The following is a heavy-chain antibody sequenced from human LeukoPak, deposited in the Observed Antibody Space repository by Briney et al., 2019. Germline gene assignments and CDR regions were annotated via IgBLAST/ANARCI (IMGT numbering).Heavy chain of an antibody. CDR1: GYSISSDYY. D-gene: IGHD3-3*01. V-gene: IGHV4-38-2*02. Sequence: PSETLSLTCTVSGYSISSDYYWCWLRQPPGKGLEGIGSLYNSGSTYYNPSLKSRLTISRDTSKNQFYLKLSSVTAADTAVYYCATGGRFFEWSTEYWGQGSLVTVSS. CDR3: ATGGRFFEWSTEY. CDR2: LYNSGST. J-gene: IGHJ4*02.